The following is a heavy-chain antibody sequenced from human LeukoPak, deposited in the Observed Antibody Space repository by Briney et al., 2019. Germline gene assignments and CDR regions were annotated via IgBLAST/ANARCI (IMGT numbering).Heavy chain of an antibody. D-gene: IGHD3-3*01. CDR1: GGTFSSYA. CDR2: IIPIFGTA. V-gene: IGHV1-69*05. Sequence: SVKVSCKASGGTFSSYAISWVRQAPGQGLEWMGGIIPIFGTANYAQKFQGRVTITTDESTSTAYMELSSLRSEDTAVYYCAITTERITIFGVVALGAFDIWGQGTMVTVSS. CDR3: AITTERITIFGVVALGAFDI. J-gene: IGHJ3*02.